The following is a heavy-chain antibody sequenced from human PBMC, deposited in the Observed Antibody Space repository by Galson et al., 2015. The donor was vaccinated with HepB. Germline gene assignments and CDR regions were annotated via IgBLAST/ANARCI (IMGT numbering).Heavy chain of an antibody. CDR2: ISAYNGNT. D-gene: IGHD3-22*01. V-gene: IGHV1-18*01. CDR1: GYTFIDYG. CDR3: ARSHDSSGFYYYGMDV. Sequence: SVKVSCKASGYTFIDYGISWVRQAPGQGLEWMGWISAYNGNTKYAQKLQGRVTMTTDTSTSTAYMELRSLRSDDTAVYYCARSHDSSGFYYYGMDVWGQGTTVTVSS. J-gene: IGHJ6*02.